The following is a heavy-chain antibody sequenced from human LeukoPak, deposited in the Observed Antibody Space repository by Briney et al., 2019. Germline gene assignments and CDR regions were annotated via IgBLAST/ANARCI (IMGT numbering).Heavy chain of an antibody. J-gene: IGHJ4*02. V-gene: IGHV3-30-3*01. CDR2: ISYDGSNK. CDR1: GFTFSSYA. D-gene: IGHD5-18*01. CDR3: ARGNGYFYCDY. Sequence: GGSLRLSCAASGFTFSSYAMHWVRQAPGKGLEWVAVISYDGSNKYYADSVKGRFTISRDNSKNTLYLQMNSLRAEDTAVYYCARGNGYFYCDYWGQGTLVTVSS.